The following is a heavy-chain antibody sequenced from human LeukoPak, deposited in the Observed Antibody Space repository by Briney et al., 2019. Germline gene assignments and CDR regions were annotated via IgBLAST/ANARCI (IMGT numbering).Heavy chain of an antibody. CDR2: IKLDGREN. D-gene: IGHD2/OR15-2a*01. Sequence: GGSLRLSCAAPGFTVSNYWRNGLRQAPAKGQEWVANIKLDGRENYYVDSVAGRFTISRDSAKNSVYLQMNSLRADDTAVYYCARNRGLDYWGQGTLVSVSS. CDR1: GFTVSNYW. J-gene: IGHJ4*02. V-gene: IGHV3-7*05. CDR3: ARNRGLDY.